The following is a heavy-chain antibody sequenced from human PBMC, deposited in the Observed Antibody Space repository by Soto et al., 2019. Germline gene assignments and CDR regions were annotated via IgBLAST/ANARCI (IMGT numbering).Heavy chain of an antibody. D-gene: IGHD3-3*01. Sequence: GGSLRHSCAASGFTFSSYSMHWVRQAPGKKQEWVAVISYDGSNKNYADSVKGRFTISRDNSKNTLYLQMNSLRAEDTAVYYCARGYDFWSGYYYPYGMDVWGQGTTVTVSS. CDR1: GFTFSSYS. CDR3: ARGYDFWSGYYYPYGMDV. V-gene: IGHV3-30-3*01. CDR2: ISYDGSNK. J-gene: IGHJ6*02.